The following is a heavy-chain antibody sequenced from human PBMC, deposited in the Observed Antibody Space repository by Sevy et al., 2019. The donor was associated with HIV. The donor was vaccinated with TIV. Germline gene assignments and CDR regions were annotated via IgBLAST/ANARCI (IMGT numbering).Heavy chain of an antibody. CDR3: AREDSKNWRYSDY. D-gene: IGHD1-1*01. CDR2: ISFSSNYI. J-gene: IGHJ4*02. V-gene: IGHV3-21*01. Sequence: GGSLRLSCAAAGFTFSSYTMNWVRQAPGKGLEWVASISFSSNYIYYTDSLKGRFTISRDNAKNSLYLQMNSLRAEDTAVYYCAREDSKNWRYSDYWGQGTLVTVSS. CDR1: GFTFSSYT.